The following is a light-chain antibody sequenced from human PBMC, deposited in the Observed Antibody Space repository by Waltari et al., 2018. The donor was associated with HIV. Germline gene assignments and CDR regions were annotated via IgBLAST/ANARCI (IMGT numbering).Light chain of an antibody. CDR1: SLRSYY. CDR2: GKD. CDR3: YSRDSSGNHLV. V-gene: IGLV3-19*01. Sequence: SSELTQDPAVSVALGQTVRITCQGDSLRSYYASWYQQKPGQAPILVIYGKDNRPSGIPDRFSGSTSGNIASLTITGAQAEDEADYYCYSRDSSGNHLVFGGGTKLTVL. J-gene: IGLJ2*01.